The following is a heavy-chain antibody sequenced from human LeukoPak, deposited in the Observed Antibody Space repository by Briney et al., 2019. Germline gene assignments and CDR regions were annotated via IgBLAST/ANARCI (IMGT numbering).Heavy chain of an antibody. J-gene: IGHJ6*03. CDR1: GFTFSSYW. CDR2: IKQDGSEK. V-gene: IGHV3-7*01. CDR3: ARDSGASGNYYYYYYMDV. Sequence: PGGPLRLSCAASGFTFSSYWMSWVRQAPGKGLEWVANIKQDGSEKYYVDSVKGRFTISGDNAKNSLYLQMNSLRAEDTAVYYCARDSGASGNYYYYYYMDVWGKGTTVTISS.